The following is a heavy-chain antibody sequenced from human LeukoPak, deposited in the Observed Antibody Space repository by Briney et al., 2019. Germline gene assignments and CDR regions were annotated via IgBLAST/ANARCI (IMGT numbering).Heavy chain of an antibody. D-gene: IGHD5-12*01. CDR1: GFTFISYW. Sequence: GGSLRLSCAASGFTFISYWMHWVRQAPGKGLVWVSRINSDGSSTSYADSVKGRFTISRDNAKNTLYLQMNSLRAEDTAVHYCARPIVATIDDAFDIWGQGTMVTVSS. V-gene: IGHV3-74*01. CDR3: ARPIVATIDDAFDI. CDR2: INSDGSST. J-gene: IGHJ3*02.